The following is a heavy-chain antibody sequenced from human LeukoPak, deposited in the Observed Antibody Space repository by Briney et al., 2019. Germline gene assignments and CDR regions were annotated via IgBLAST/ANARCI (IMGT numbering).Heavy chain of an antibody. CDR2: IYHSGST. CDR3: ARGHYYDSSGYYIKPPFDY. D-gene: IGHD3-22*01. J-gene: IGHJ4*02. V-gene: IGHV4-38-2*02. Sequence: SETLSLTCTVSGYSISSGYYWGWIRQPPGKGLEWIGSIYHSGSTYYNPSLKSRVTISVDTSKNQFSLKLSSVTAADTAVYYCARGHYYDSSGYYIKPPFDYWGQGTLVTVSS. CDR1: GYSISSGYY.